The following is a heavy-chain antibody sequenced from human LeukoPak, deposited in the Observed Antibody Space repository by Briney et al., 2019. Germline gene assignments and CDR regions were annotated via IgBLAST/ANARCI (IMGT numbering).Heavy chain of an antibody. V-gene: IGHV1-18*01. CDR2: ISAYNGNT. D-gene: IGHD1-26*01. Sequence: ASVKVSCKASGYTFTSYGVSWVRRAPGQGLEWMGWISAYNGNTNYAQKFQGRVTMTTDTSTSTAYMELRSLRSDDTAVYYCARGMGATTFADFDYWGQGTLVTVSS. CDR1: GYTFTSYG. J-gene: IGHJ4*02. CDR3: ARGMGATTFADFDY.